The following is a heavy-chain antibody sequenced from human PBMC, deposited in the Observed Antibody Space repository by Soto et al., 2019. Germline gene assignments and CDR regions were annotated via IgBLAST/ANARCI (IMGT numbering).Heavy chain of an antibody. V-gene: IGHV6-1*01. CDR3: AGTTSLQWYYMDV. CDR2: TYYRSRWYN. CDR1: GCSVSSNSAA. J-gene: IGHJ6*03. D-gene: IGHD1-7*01. Sequence: SQTLSLTCAISGCSVSSNSAAWNWIRQSPSGGLEWLGRTYYRSRWYNDYAVSVRSRITINPDTSKNQFSLHLNSVTPEDTAVYYCAGTTSLQWYYMDVWGKGTTVTVSS.